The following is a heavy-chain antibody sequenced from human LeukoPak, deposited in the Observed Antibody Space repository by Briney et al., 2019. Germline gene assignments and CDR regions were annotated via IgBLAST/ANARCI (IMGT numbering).Heavy chain of an antibody. CDR2: ICYTGST. CDR1: SGSISRYY. D-gene: IGHD6-13*01. J-gene: IGHJ4*02. CDR3: ATGVHGIAAAGDYYFDY. V-gene: IGHV4-59*01. Sequence: SETLSLTCTVSSGSISRYYWSWIRQPPGRGLDWIGYICYTGSTYYNPSLKSRVTISVDTSKNQFSLKLNSVTAADTAVYYCATGVHGIAAAGDYYFDYWGQGTLVTVSS.